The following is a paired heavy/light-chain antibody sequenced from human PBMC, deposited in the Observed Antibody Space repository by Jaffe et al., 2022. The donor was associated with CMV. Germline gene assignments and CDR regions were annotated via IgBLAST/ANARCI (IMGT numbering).Heavy chain of an antibody. J-gene: IGHJ2*01. V-gene: IGHV3-53*01. CDR3: ARVSRGGFNNWYFDL. CDR2: IYSSGTT. D-gene: IGHD2-15*01. Sequence: EVQLVESGGGLIQPGGSLRLSCAASGFTVSSNYMSWVRQAPGKGLEWVSLIYSSGTTYYADSVKGRFIISRDNSDNTLYLHVNGLRADDTAVYYCARVSRGGFNNWYFDLWGRGTLVTVSS. CDR1: GFTVSSNY.
Light chain of an antibody. CDR3: QAWDSSTAGVV. J-gene: IGLJ2*01. CDR1: KLGDKY. Sequence: SYELTQPPSVSVYPGQTASITCSGDKLGDKYACWYQQKPGQSPVLVIYQDSNRPSGIPERFSGSNSGNTATLTISGTQAMDEADYYCQAWDSSTAGVVFGGGTKLTVL. CDR2: QDS. V-gene: IGLV3-1*01.